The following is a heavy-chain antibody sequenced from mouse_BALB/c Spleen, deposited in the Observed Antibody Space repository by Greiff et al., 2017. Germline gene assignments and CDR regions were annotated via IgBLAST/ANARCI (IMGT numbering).Heavy chain of an antibody. J-gene: IGHJ2*01. D-gene: IGHD1-1*01. V-gene: IGHV5-6-4*01. CDR1: GFTFSSYT. Sequence: EVKLVESGGGLVKPGGSLKLSCAASGFTFSSYTMSWVRQTPEKRLEWVATISSGGSYTYYPDSVKGRFTISRDNAKNTLYLQMSSLKSEDTAMYYCTRVVAKEVWYFDYWGQGTTLTVSS. CDR2: ISSGGSYT. CDR3: TRVVAKEVWYFDY.